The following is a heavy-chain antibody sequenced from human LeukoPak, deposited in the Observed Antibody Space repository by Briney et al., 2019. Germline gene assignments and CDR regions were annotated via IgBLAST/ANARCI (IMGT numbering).Heavy chain of an antibody. CDR2: INHSGST. Sequence: SETLSLTCAVYGGSFSGYYWSWIRQPPGKGLEWIGEINHSGSTNYNPSLKSRVTISVDTSKNQFSLKLSSVTAADTAVYYCARGGVSSATAFFDYGGRGPRVPVPS. J-gene: IGHJ4*02. CDR3: ARGGVSSATAFFDY. V-gene: IGHV4-34*01. D-gene: IGHD3-22*01. CDR1: GGSFSGYY.